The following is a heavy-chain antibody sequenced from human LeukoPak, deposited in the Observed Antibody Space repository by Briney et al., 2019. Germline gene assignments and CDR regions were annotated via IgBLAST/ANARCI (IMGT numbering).Heavy chain of an antibody. CDR1: GGSISSHY. D-gene: IGHD3-22*01. CDR2: IYYSGST. J-gene: IGHJ3*02. V-gene: IGHV4-59*11. CDR3: ARLSPHYYDSSGYLRPTFDI. Sequence: SETLSLTCTVSGGSISSHYWSWIRQPPGKGLEWIGYIYYSGSTNYNPSLKSRVTISVDTSKNQFSLKLSSVTAADTAVYYCARLSPHYYDSSGYLRPTFDIWGQGTMVTVSS.